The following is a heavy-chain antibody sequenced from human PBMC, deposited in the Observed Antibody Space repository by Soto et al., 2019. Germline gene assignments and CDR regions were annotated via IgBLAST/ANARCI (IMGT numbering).Heavy chain of an antibody. CDR1: GFTFSSNH. Sequence: PGGSPRLSCVVSGFTFSSNHVNWVRQAPGKGLEWISYISSTYEIWYADSVKGRFTISRDNGRNSLFLQMSSLRDEDTAVYYCARDRDWAFDYWGLGTLVTVSS. CDR3: ARDRDWAFDY. V-gene: IGHV3-48*02. CDR2: ISSTYEI. J-gene: IGHJ4*02. D-gene: IGHD2-21*02.